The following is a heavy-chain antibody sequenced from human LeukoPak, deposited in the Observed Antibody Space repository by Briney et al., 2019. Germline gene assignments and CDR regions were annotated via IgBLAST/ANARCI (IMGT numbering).Heavy chain of an antibody. CDR3: ARDHYGGSSSYYYYYMDV. J-gene: IGHJ6*03. V-gene: IGHV1-2*02. CDR2: INPNSGAT. Sequence: ASVNVSFKSSRYTFTGYYMHWVRQAPGQGLEGMGLINPNSGATNYAQKFKGRVTMTRDKSISTAYMELSRLRSDDTAVYYCARDHYGGSSSYYYYYMDVWGKGTTVTVSS. D-gene: IGHD6-6*01. CDR1: RYTFTGYY.